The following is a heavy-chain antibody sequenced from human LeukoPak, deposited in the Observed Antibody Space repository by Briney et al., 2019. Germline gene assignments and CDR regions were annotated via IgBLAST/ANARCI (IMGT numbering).Heavy chain of an antibody. J-gene: IGHJ6*02. CDR3: ARGEGQTWIQLWLRGNYYGMDV. Sequence: GSLRLSCAASGFTFSSYDMHWVRQATGKGLEWVSAIGTAGDTYYPGSVKGRFTISRENAKNSLYLQMNSLRAEDTAVYYCARGEGQTWIQLWLRGNYYGMDVWGQGTTVTVSS. V-gene: IGHV3-13*01. CDR1: GFTFSSYD. D-gene: IGHD5-18*01. CDR2: IGTAGDT.